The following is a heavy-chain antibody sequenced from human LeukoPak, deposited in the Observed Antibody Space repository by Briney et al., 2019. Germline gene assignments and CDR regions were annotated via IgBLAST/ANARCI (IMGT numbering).Heavy chain of an antibody. Sequence: SVKVSCKASGGTFSSYAISWVRQAPGQGLEWMGGIIPIFGTANYAQKFQGRVTITADESTSTAYMELSSLRSEDTAVYYCARRIAVADDLFDYWGQGTLVTVSS. J-gene: IGHJ4*02. CDR1: GGTFSSYA. CDR2: IIPIFGTA. CDR3: ARRIAVADDLFDY. D-gene: IGHD6-19*01. V-gene: IGHV1-69*13.